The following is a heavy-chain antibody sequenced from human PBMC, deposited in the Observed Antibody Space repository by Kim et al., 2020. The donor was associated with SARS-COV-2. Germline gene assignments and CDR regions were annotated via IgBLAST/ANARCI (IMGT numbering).Heavy chain of an antibody. J-gene: IGHJ6*02. CDR1: GFTFSSYW. V-gene: IGHV3-74*01. CDR2: INSDGSST. CDR3: ARVEVRYFDWLLARWGMDV. Sequence: GGSLRLSCAASGFTFSSYWMHWVRQAPGKGLVLVSRINSDGSSTSYADSVKGRFTISRDNAKNTLYLQMNSLRAEDTAVYYCARVEVRYFDWLLARWGMDVWGQGTTVTVSS. D-gene: IGHD3-9*01.